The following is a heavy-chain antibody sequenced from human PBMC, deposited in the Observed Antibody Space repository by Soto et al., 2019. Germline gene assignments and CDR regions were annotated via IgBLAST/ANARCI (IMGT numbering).Heavy chain of an antibody. D-gene: IGHD2-15*01. J-gene: IGHJ1*01. CDR2: ISYDGSNK. CDR3: AKGVVVAATYFKH. V-gene: IGHV3-30*18. Sequence: PGGSLRLSCAASGFTFSSYGMHWVRQAPGKGLEWVAVISYDGSNKYYADSVKGRFTISRDNSKNTLYLQMNSLRAEDTAVYYCAKGVVVAATYFKHWGQGTLVTVSS. CDR1: GFTFSSYG.